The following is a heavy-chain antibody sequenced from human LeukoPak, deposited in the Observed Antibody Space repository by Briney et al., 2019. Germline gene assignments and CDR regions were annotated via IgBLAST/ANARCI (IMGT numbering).Heavy chain of an antibody. CDR1: GVSFSGYY. J-gene: IGHJ4*02. CDR2: INHSGST. CDR3: ARVSGWYFGFDY. Sequence: SETLSLTCAVYGVSFSGYYWSWIRQPPGKGLEWIGEINHSGSTNYNPSLKSRVTISVDTSKNQFSLMLSSVTAADTAVYYCARVSGWYFGFDYWGQGTLVTVSS. V-gene: IGHV4-34*01. D-gene: IGHD6-19*01.